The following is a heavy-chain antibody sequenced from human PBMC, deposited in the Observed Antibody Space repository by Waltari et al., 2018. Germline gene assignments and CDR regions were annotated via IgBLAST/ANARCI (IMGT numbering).Heavy chain of an antibody. J-gene: IGHJ5*02. CDR1: GFTFRAFA. D-gene: IGHD2-2*01. CDR3: AGGRASSNSCGNWFDR. V-gene: IGHV3-21*02. Sequence: EVQLVESGGGLVKPGGSLCLSCAASGFTFRAFAMNWVRQAPGKVLGRVAFLSRASSYISDAASLQGRFTRSGDDANYAMNLERDSLTEEVTAVYYFAGGRASSNSCGNWFDRWGQGTPVTVSS. CDR2: LSRASSYI.